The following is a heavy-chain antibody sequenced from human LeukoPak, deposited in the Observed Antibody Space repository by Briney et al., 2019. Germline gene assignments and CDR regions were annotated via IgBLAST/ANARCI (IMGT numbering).Heavy chain of an antibody. J-gene: IGHJ4*02. CDR3: ARGLSSTGGFDY. CDR2: IKQDGSEK. D-gene: IGHD1-26*01. V-gene: IGHV3-7*01. CDR1: GFSFSSYA. Sequence: GGSLRLSCAASGFSFSSYAMSWVRQAPGKGLEWVANIKQDGSEKYYVDSVKGRFTISRDNDKNSLYLQMNSLRAEDTAVYYCARGLSSTGGFDYWGQGTLVTVSS.